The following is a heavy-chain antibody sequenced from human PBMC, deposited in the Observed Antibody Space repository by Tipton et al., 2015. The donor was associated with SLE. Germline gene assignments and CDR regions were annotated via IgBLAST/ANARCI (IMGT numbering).Heavy chain of an antibody. J-gene: IGHJ3*02. CDR3: ARDRAGRAGAFDI. CDR1: GFMFSNYG. Sequence: SLRLSCAASGFMFSNYGMNWVRQAPGKGLEWVSSISASGGRTYYADSVKGRFTISRDNSKNTLYLQMNSLRAEDTAVYYCARDRAGRAGAFDIWGQGTMVTVSS. CDR2: ISASGGRT. D-gene: IGHD6-19*01. V-gene: IGHV3-23*01.